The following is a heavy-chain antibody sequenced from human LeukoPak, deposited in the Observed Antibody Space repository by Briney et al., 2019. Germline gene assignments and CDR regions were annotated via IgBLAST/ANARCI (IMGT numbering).Heavy chain of an antibody. CDR3: ARSGTGRYSSGWYAQ. V-gene: IGHV1-18*01. J-gene: IGHJ5*02. D-gene: IGHD6-19*01. CDR1: GYTFTSYG. Sequence: ASAKVSCKASGYTFTSYGISWVRQAPGQGLEWMGWISAYNGNTNYAQKLQGRVTMTTDTSTSTAYMELRSLRSDDTAVYYCARSGTGRYSSGWYAQWGQGTLVTVSS. CDR2: ISAYNGNT.